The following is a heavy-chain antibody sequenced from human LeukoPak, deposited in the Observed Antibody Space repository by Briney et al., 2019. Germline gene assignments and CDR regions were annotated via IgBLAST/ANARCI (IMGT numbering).Heavy chain of an antibody. Sequence: SQTLSLTCAISGDSVSSNSAAWNWIRQSPSRGLEWLGRTYYRSKWYNDYAVSVKSRITINPDTSKNQFSLQLNSVTPEDTAVYYCARDKRGYDSSGYYKLNWYFDLWGRGTLVTVSS. D-gene: IGHD3-22*01. J-gene: IGHJ2*01. CDR1: GDSVSSNSAA. CDR3: ARDKRGYDSSGYYKLNWYFDL. CDR2: TYYRSKWYN. V-gene: IGHV6-1*01.